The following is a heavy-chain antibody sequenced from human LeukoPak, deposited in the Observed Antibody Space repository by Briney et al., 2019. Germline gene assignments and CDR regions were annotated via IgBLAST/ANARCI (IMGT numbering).Heavy chain of an antibody. V-gene: IGHV3-7*01. Sequence: GGSLRLSCEGSGFTFSNYWMGWVRQAPGKGLQWVANIKTDGSEKYYVDSVKGRFTISRDNAKDSLYLQMNSLRAEDTAVYYCATYSSLNRREFQYWGQGTLLTVSS. CDR2: IKTDGSEK. J-gene: IGHJ1*01. CDR3: ATYSSLNRREFQY. CDR1: GFTFSNYW. D-gene: IGHD3-22*01.